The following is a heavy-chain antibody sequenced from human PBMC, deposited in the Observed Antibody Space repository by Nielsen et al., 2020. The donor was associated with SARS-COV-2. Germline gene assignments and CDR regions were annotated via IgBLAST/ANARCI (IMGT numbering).Heavy chain of an antibody. CDR3: ARDLGGYCSSTSCSIYYGMGV. CDR2: INHSGST. D-gene: IGHD2-2*01. CDR1: GGSFSGYY. J-gene: IGHJ6*02. Sequence: SETLSLTCAVYGGSFSGYYWSWIRQPPGKGLEWIGEINHSGSTNYNPSLKSRVTISVDTSKNQFSLKLSSVTAADTAVYYCARDLGGYCSSTSCSIYYGMGVWGQGTTVTVSS. V-gene: IGHV4-34*01.